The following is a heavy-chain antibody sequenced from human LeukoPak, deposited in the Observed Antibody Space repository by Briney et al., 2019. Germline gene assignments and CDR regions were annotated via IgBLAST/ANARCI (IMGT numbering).Heavy chain of an antibody. D-gene: IGHD6-13*01. V-gene: IGHV4-39*01. CDR3: ASKTYSSSWSSYYYMDV. CDR2: IYYSGST. J-gene: IGHJ6*03. CDR1: GGSISSSSYY. Sequence: SETLSLTCTVSGGSISSSSYYWGWIRQPPGKGLEWIGSIYYSGSTYYNPSLKSRVTISVDTSKNQFSLKLSSVTAADTAVYYCASKTYSSSWSSYYYMDVWGKGTTVTISS.